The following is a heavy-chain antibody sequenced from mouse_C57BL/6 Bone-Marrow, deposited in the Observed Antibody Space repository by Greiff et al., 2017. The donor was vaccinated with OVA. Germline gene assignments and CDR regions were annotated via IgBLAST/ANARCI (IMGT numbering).Heavy chain of an antibody. J-gene: IGHJ2*01. CDR2: IHPNSGST. Sequence: VQLQQPGAELVKPGASVKLSCKASGYTFTSYWMHWVKQRPGQGLEWIGMIHPNSGSTNYNEKFKSKATLTVDKSSSTAYMQLSSLTSEDSAVYYCARGITTVVATGGRDYWGQGTTLTVSS. D-gene: IGHD1-1*01. CDR1: GYTFTSYW. CDR3: ARGITTVVATGGRDY. V-gene: IGHV1-64*01.